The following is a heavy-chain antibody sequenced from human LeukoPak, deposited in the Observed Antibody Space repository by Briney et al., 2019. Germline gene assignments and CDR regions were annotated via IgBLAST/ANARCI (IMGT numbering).Heavy chain of an antibody. CDR3: AREVGRGFDY. J-gene: IGHJ4*02. V-gene: IGHV1-18*01. CDR2: ISAYNSNT. Sequence: GASVKVSCKASGYTFRSFGISWVRQAPGQGLEWMGWISAYNSNTHYAQKLQGRVTMTTDTSTSTAYMEVRSLRSDDTAVYYCAREVGRGFDYWGQGTLVTVSS. D-gene: IGHD1-26*01. CDR1: GYTFRSFG.